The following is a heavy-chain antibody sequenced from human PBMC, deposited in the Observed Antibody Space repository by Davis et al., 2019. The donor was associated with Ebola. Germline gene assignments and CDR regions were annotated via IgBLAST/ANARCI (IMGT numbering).Heavy chain of an antibody. CDR1: GYSFTNYW. J-gene: IGHJ4*02. Sequence: GESLKISCKASGYSFTNYWIGWVRQMPGKGLEWMGIIYPGDSDTRYSPSFKGQVTISADKSISTAYLQWSSLKASDTAMYYCAVTCGGDCYTFDYWGQGTLVTVSS. V-gene: IGHV5-51*03. CDR3: AVTCGGDCYTFDY. CDR2: IYPGDSDT. D-gene: IGHD2-21*02.